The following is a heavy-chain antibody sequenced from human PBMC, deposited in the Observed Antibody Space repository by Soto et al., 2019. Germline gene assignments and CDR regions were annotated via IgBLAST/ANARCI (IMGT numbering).Heavy chain of an antibody. CDR2: IWYDGSNK. D-gene: IGHD2-21*01. CDR1: GFTFSSYG. Sequence: PGGSLRLACAASGFTFSSYGMHWVRQAPGKGLEWVAVIWYDGSNKYYADSVKGRFTISRDNSKNTLYLQMNSLRAEDTAVYYCASDIVVGKMDVWAQRTTVTVSS. CDR3: ASDIVVGKMDV. V-gene: IGHV3-33*01. J-gene: IGHJ6*02.